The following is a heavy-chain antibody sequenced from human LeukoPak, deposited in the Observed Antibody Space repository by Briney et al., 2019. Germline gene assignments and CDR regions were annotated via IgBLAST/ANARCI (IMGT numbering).Heavy chain of an antibody. CDR3: ATDKPDDGYSDY. V-gene: IGHV3-7*01. D-gene: IGHD3-22*01. Sequence: GGSLRLSCEASGFTFRSYWMNWARQAPGKALEWVANIKQDGRERYYVDSVKGRFTISRDNAKNSLYLQMSSLRVEDTAVYYCATDKPDDGYSDYWGQGTLVIVSS. CDR2: IKQDGRER. J-gene: IGHJ4*02. CDR1: GFTFRSYW.